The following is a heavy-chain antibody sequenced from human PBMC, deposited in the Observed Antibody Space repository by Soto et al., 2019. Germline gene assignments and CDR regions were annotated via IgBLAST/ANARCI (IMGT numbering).Heavy chain of an antibody. D-gene: IGHD6-19*01. V-gene: IGHV3-9*01. CDR1: GFTFDDYA. CDR2: ISWNSGSI. J-gene: IGHJ4*02. Sequence: GGSLRLSCAASGFTFDDYAMHWVRQAPGKGLEWVSGISWNSGSIGYADSVKGRFTISRDNAKNSLYLQMNSLRAEDTALYYCAKVGWLDTNFDYWGQGTLVTVSS. CDR3: AKVGWLDTNFDY.